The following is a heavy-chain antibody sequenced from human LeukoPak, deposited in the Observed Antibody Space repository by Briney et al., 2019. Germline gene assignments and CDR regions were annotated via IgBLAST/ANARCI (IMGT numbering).Heavy chain of an antibody. D-gene: IGHD6-19*01. CDR1: GFTFSTYW. CDR2: INQDGSKK. V-gene: IGHV3-7*01. J-gene: IGHJ6*03. CDR3: ARVFSGWYGNYVDV. Sequence: GGSLRLSCAASGFTFSTYWMIWVRQAPGKGLEWVANINQDGSKKYYVDSIEGRFTISRDNAKNSLYLQMISLRAEDTALYYCARVFSGWYGNYVDVWGKGTTVTVSS.